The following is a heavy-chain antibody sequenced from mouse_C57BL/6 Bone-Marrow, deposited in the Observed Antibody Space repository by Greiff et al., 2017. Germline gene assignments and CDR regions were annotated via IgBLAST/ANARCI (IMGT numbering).Heavy chain of an antibody. CDR1: GYTFTSYW. J-gene: IGHJ2*01. D-gene: IGHD1-1*01. Sequence: QVQLQQPGAELVKPGASVKLSCKASGYTFTSYWMHWVKQRPGRGLEWIGRIDPNSGGTNYNEKFKSKATLTVDKPSSTAYMQRSSLTSDDAAVYYCARGYDGRDYWGQGTTLTVSA. CDR2: IDPNSGGT. V-gene: IGHV1-72*01. CDR3: ARGYDGRDY.